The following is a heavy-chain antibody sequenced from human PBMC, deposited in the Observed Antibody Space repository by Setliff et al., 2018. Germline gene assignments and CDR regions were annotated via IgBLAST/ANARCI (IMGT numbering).Heavy chain of an antibody. CDR1: GGTFSSYD. D-gene: IGHD6-6*01. J-gene: IGHJ6*03. CDR3: AISNSSPTVYYYMDV. CDR2: IIPIFGTA. Sequence: SVKVSCKASGGTFSSYDISWVRQAPGQGLEWMGRIIPIFGTANYAQKFQGRVTITADKSTSTAYMELSRLRSEDTAVYYCAISNSSPTVYYYMDVWGKGTTVTVSS. V-gene: IGHV1-69*06.